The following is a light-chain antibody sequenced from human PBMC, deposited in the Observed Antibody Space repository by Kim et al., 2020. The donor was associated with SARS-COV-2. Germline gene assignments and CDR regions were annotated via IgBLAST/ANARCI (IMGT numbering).Light chain of an antibody. J-gene: IGKJ5*01. Sequence: SPGERATLSCRASQSVRTNVAGYQQKAGQPPRLLIYGAATRAPDVPTRFSGGGSGTEFTLTISSLQSEDFAVYYCQQYHNWPPFTFGQGTRLEIK. CDR1: QSVRTN. CDR2: GAA. CDR3: QQYHNWPPFT. V-gene: IGKV3D-15*01.